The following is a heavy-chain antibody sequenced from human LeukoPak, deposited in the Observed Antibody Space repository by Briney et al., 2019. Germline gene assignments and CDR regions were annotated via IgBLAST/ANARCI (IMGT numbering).Heavy chain of an antibody. J-gene: IGHJ4*02. CDR2: IIPVFGTA. CDR3: ACYYDSSGYFDY. V-gene: IGHV1-69*13. D-gene: IGHD3-22*01. CDR1: GGTFSSYA. Sequence: SVKVSCKASGGTFSSYAISWVRQAPGQGLEWMGGIIPVFGTANYAQKFQGRVTITADESTSTAYMELSSLRSEDTAVYYCACYYDSSGYFDYWGQGTLVTVSS.